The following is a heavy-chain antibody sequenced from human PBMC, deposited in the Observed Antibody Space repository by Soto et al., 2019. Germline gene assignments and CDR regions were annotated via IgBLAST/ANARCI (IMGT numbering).Heavy chain of an antibody. CDR2: ISHSGGGA. Sequence: EVHLVESGGGLVQPGGSVRLSCAATGFIFSNYDMGWVRQAPGKGLEWVSAISHSGGGAYDVDSVKGRFTTSRDNSRNTLYLQMTSVRAEDTAMYYCVKCCLNCRPRPDFWGQGTLVTVSP. J-gene: IGHJ4*02. V-gene: IGHV3-23*04. CDR1: GFIFSNYD. D-gene: IGHD6-6*01. CDR3: VKCCLNCRPRPDF.